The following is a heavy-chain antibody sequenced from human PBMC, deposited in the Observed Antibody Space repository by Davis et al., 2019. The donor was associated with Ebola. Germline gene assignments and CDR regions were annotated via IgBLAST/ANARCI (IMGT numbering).Heavy chain of an antibody. Sequence: MPSETLSLTCTVSGGSISSGGYYWSWIRQPPGKGLEWIGEINHRGTTNYNPSLKSRVTISVDTSKNQFSLNLNSVTAADTAVYYCARIWGSGRDVWGQGTTVTVSS. J-gene: IGHJ6*02. D-gene: IGHD3-10*01. V-gene: IGHV4-39*07. CDR1: GGSISSGGYY. CDR3: ARIWGSGRDV. CDR2: INHRGTT.